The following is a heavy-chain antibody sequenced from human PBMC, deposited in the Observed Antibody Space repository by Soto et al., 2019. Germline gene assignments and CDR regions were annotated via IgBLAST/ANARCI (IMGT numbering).Heavy chain of an antibody. CDR3: ARGITLPTPLDY. J-gene: IGHJ4*02. CDR2: INAGNGNT. CDR1: GGTFSSYA. Sequence: ASVKVSCKASGGTFSSYAISWVRQAPGQRLEWMGWINAGNGNTKYSQKFQGRVTITRDTSASTAYMELSSLRSEDTAVYYCARGITLPTPLDYWGQGTLVTGLL. D-gene: IGHD1-20*01. V-gene: IGHV1-3*01.